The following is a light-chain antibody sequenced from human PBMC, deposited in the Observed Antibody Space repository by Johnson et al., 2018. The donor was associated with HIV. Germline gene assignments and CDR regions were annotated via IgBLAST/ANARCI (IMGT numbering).Light chain of an antibody. V-gene: IGLV1-51*02. CDR2: ENN. J-gene: IGLJ1*01. Sequence: QSLLTQPPSVSAAPQKVTISCSGSSSNIGNNYVSWYQQLPGTAPKLLIHENNKRPSGIPDRFSGSKSGTSATLGIAGLQTGDEADYYCGTWDNSLSTGAVFGTGTKVTVL. CDR1: SSNIGNNY. CDR3: GTWDNSLSTGAV.